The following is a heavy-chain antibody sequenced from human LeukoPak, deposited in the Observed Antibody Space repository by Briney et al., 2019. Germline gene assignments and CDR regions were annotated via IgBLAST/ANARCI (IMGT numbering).Heavy chain of an antibody. D-gene: IGHD5-24*01. CDR2: IDYRRRN. CDR1: GGSISSSNYD. J-gene: IGHJ4*02. Sequence: SKTLSLTCTVSGGSISSSNYDWGSVRQPPGKGLDWIGSIDYRRRNYYNPSLKSRVTMSVDTSKYQFSLKLSSVTAADTAIYYCARSRDGYNLLDYWGQGTLVTVSS. CDR3: ARSRDGYNLLDY. V-gene: IGHV4-39*01.